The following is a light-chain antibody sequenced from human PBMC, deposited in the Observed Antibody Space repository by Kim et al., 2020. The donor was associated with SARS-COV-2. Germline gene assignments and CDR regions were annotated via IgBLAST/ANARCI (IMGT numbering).Light chain of an antibody. V-gene: IGLV3-1*01. CDR1: LLGDKY. CDR3: QAWDSTTVV. CDR2: QDT. Sequence: SYYLTQPPSFSLSPGQTASITCSGDLLGDKYASWFQQRPGQSPVLVIYQDTKRPSGIPERFSGSSSENTATLTISGTQAMDEADYYCQAWDSTTVVFGGGTQLTVL. J-gene: IGLJ2*01.